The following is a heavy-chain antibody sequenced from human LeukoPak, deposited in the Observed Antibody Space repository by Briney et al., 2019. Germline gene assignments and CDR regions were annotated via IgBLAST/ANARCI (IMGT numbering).Heavy chain of an antibody. CDR2: IYPGDSDT. CDR3: ARHPGGYDSIRSLDY. V-gene: IGHV5-51*01. D-gene: IGHD5-12*01. J-gene: IGHJ4*02. Sequence: GESLQISCKGSGSSFTSYWIGWVRQMPGKGLEWMGIIYPGDSDTRYSPSFQGQVTISADKSISTAYLQWSSLRASDTAMYYCARHPGGYDSIRSLDYWGQGTLVTVSS. CDR1: GSSFTSYW.